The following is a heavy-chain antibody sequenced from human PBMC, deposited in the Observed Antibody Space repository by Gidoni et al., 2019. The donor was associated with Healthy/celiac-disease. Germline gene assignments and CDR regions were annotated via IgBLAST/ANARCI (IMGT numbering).Heavy chain of an antibody. Sequence: VRQMPGKGLEWMGIIYPGDSDTRYSPSFQGQVTISADKSISTAYLQWSSLKASDTAMYYCARIATMIVDDAFDIWGQGTMVTVSS. D-gene: IGHD3-22*01. CDR3: ARIATMIVDDAFDI. V-gene: IGHV5-51*01. CDR2: IYPGDSDT. J-gene: IGHJ3*02.